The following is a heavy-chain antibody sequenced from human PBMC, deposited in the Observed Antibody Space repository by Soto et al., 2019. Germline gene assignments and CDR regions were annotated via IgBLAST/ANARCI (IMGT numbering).Heavy chain of an antibody. CDR3: ARGDIVAIFGMDV. CDR1: GYTFTSYY. Sequence: GASVKVSCKASGYTFTSYYMHWVRQAPGQGLEWMGIINPSGGSTTYAQKFQGRVTMTRDTSTSTVYTELSSLRSEDTAVYYCARGDIVAIFGMDVWGQGTTVTVSS. D-gene: IGHD5-12*01. CDR2: INPSGGST. V-gene: IGHV1-46*01. J-gene: IGHJ6*02.